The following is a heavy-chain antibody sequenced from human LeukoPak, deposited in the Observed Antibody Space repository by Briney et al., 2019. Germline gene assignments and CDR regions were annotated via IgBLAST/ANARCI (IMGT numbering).Heavy chain of an antibody. J-gene: IGHJ6*03. CDR3: ARGRSRGTMTVVVMIYYYHYMDF. D-gene: IGHD3-22*01. CDR2: MNPNSGNT. Sequence: ASVNVSRKASGYTFTSYDINWVRQATGQGLEWMGWMNPNSGNTGYAQKFQGRVTMTRNTSISTAYMELSSLRSEDTAVYYCARGRSRGTMTVVVMIYYYHYMDFWGKGRTGTVSS. V-gene: IGHV1-8*01. CDR1: GYTFTSYD.